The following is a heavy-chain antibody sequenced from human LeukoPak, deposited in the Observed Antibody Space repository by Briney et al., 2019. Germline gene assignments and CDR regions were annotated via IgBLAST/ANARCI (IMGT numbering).Heavy chain of an antibody. CDR3: AKYLGYCSSTSCLDAFDI. CDR2: ISSSSSTI. D-gene: IGHD2-2*01. J-gene: IGHJ3*02. Sequence: GGSLRLSCAASGFTFSSYSMNWVRQAPGKGLEWVSYISSSSSTIYYADSVKGRFTISRDNSKNTLYLQMNSLRAEDTAVYYCAKYLGYCSSTSCLDAFDIWGQGTMVTVSS. V-gene: IGHV3-48*01. CDR1: GFTFSSYS.